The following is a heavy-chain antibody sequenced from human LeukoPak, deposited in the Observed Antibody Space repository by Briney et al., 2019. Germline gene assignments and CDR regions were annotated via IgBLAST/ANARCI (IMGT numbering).Heavy chain of an antibody. J-gene: IGHJ4*02. CDR2: ISSSSSYI. D-gene: IGHD6-13*01. CDR3: ARDYYSSSWMGFFDY. V-gene: IGHV3-21*01. CDR1: GFTFSSYS. Sequence: PGGSLRLSCAASGFTFSSYSMNWVRQAPGKGLEWVSSISSSSSYIYYADSVKGRFTISRDNAKNSLYLQMNSLRAEDTAVYYCARDYYSSSWMGFFDYWGQGTLVTVSS.